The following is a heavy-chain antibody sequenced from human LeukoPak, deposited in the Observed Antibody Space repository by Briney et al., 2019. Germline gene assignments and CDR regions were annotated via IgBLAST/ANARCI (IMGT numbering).Heavy chain of an antibody. CDR3: ARVTGYSSGWSILRQLYFDY. CDR1: GGSISSYY. V-gene: IGHV4-59*01. D-gene: IGHD6-19*01. Sequence: PSETLSLTCTVSGGSISSYYWSWIRQPPGKGLERIGYIYYSGSTNYNPSLKSRVTISVDTSKNQFSLKLSSVTAADTAVYYCARVTGYSSGWSILRQLYFDYWGQGTLVTVSS. CDR2: IYYSGST. J-gene: IGHJ4*02.